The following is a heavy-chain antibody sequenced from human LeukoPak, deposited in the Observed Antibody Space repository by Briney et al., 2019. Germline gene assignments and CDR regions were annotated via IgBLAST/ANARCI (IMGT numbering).Heavy chain of an antibody. CDR3: ARGGDRSFDY. CDR2: IHHSGSI. V-gene: IGHV4-4*02. CDR1: GVSISSNLW. D-gene: IGHD3-10*01. Sequence: PSGTLSLTRAVSGVSISSNLWWTWVRQPPGKGLEWIAEIHHSGSINYNPSLKSRVTISVDKAKNQFSLNLNSVTAADTAVYYCARGGDRSFDYWGQGTLVTVSS. J-gene: IGHJ4*02.